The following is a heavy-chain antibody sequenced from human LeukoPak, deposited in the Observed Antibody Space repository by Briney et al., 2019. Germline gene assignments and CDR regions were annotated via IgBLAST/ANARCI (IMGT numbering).Heavy chain of an antibody. V-gene: IGHV3-23*01. D-gene: IGHD2-15*01. Sequence: GGSLRLSCAASGFTFSSYAMSWVRQAPGTGLEWVSHISGSGGSTYYADSVKGRFTISRDNTKNTLYLQMNSLRDEDTAVYYCARCERSGYCSGGSCYAAPYNWFDPWGQGTLVTVSS. CDR1: GFTFSSYA. CDR3: ARCERSGYCSGGSCYAAPYNWFDP. CDR2: ISGSGGST. J-gene: IGHJ5*02.